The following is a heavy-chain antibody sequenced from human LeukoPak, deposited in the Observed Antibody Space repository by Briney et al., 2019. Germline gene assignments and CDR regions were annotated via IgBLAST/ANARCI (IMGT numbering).Heavy chain of an antibody. CDR2: IYYSGST. V-gene: IGHV4-61*08. CDR3: ARHMVVYAIGDY. CDR1: GGSISGGSISGYH. Sequence: SETLSLTCSVPGGSISGGSISGYHWSWIRQPPGKGLEWIGYIYYSGSTNYNPSLKSRVTISVDTSKNQFSLKLSSVTAADTAVYYCARHMVVYAIGDYWGQGTLVTVSS. D-gene: IGHD2-8*02. J-gene: IGHJ4*02.